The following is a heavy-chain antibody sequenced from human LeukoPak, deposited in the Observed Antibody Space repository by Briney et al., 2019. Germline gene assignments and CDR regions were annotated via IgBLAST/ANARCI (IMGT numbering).Heavy chain of an antibody. CDR1: GYTFTDYY. J-gene: IGHJ6*03. V-gene: IGHV1-69-2*01. CDR2: VDPEDGET. CDR3: ATGGGRQLERLGVWYYYYMDV. D-gene: IGHD1-1*01. Sequence: ASVKISCKVSGYTFTDYYMHWVQQAPGKGLEWMGLVDPEDGETIYAEKFQGRVTITADTSTDTAYMELSSLRSEDTAVYYCATGGGRQLERLGVWYYYYMDVWGKGTTVTVS.